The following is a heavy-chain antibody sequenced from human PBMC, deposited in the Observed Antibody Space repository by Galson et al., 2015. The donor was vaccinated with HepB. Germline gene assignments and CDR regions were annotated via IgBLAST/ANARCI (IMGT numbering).Heavy chain of an antibody. V-gene: IGHV3-30-3*01. D-gene: IGHD2-15*01. Sequence: SLRLSCAASGFTFSSYAMHWVRQAPGKGLEWVAVISYDGSNKYYADSVKGRFTISRDNSKNTLYLQMNSLRAEDTAVYYCAREFCSGGSCYSNGPFDYWGQGTLVTVSS. CDR3: AREFCSGGSCYSNGPFDY. J-gene: IGHJ4*02. CDR1: GFTFSSYA. CDR2: ISYDGSNK.